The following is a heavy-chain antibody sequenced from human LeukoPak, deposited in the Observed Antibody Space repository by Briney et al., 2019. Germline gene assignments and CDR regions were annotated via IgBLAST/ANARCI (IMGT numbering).Heavy chain of an antibody. V-gene: IGHV3-7*01. D-gene: IGHD3-22*01. J-gene: IGHJ4*02. Sequence: GGSLRLSCAASGFTFSSYWMSWVRQAPGKGLEWVANIKQDGSEKYYVDSVKGQFTISRDNAKNSLYLQMNSLRAEDTAVYYCARVARYYYDSSGYHHFDYWGQGTLVTVSS. CDR2: IKQDGSEK. CDR3: ARVARYYYDSSGYHHFDY. CDR1: GFTFSSYW.